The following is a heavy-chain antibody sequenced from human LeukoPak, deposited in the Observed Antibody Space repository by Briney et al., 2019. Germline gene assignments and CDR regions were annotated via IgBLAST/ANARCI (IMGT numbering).Heavy chain of an antibody. D-gene: IGHD6-25*01. CDR2: IYYSGST. V-gene: IGHV4-39*01. J-gene: IGHJ4*02. Sequence: PSETLSLTCTVSGGSISSSSYYWGWIRQPPGKGLEWIGSIYYSGSTYYNPSLKSRVTISVDTSKNQFSLKLSSVTAADTAVYYCARGALAAPDYWGQGTLVTVSS. CDR3: ARGALAAPDY. CDR1: GGSISSSSYY.